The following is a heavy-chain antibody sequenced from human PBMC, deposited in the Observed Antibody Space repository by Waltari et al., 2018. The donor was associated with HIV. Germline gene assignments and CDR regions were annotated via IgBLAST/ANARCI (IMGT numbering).Heavy chain of an antibody. D-gene: IGHD6-6*01. Sequence: QVQLQESGPGLVKPSETLSLTCAVSGYSISSGYYWGWIRQPPGKGLECIGSIYHSGGSYYNPSLKSRITISVDTSDNQFSLKLSFVTAAYTAVYYCAIAREAKLYHVYFDLWCLGTLVTVFS. CDR3: AIAREAKLYHVYFDL. J-gene: IGHJ2*01. CDR2: IYHSGGS. V-gene: IGHV4-38-2*01. CDR1: GYSISSGYY.